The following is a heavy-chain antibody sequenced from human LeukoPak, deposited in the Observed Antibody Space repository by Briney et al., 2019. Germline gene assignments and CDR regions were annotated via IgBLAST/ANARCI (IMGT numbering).Heavy chain of an antibody. D-gene: IGHD2-15*01. CDR2: IYYSGST. J-gene: IGHJ6*02. CDR1: GGSISSYF. V-gene: IGHV4-59*01. Sequence: SETLSLTCSVSGGSISSYFWSWIRQPPGKGLEWIGYIYYSGSTNYNPSLKSRVTISVDTSKNQFSLKLSSVTAADTAVYYCARVRCSGGSCYSPVYYYYGMDVWSQGTTVTVSS. CDR3: ARVRCSGGSCYSPVYYYYGMDV.